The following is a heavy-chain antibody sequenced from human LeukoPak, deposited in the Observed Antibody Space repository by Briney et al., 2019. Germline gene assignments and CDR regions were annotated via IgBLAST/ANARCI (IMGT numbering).Heavy chain of an antibody. CDR1: GGSISSGGSY. V-gene: IGHV4-31*03. Sequence: SQTLSLTCTVSGGSISSGGSYWSWIRQHPGKGLEWIGYIYYSGSTYYNPSLKSRVTISVDTSKNQFSLKLSSVTAADTAVYYCARTDCSSTSCKKLGFDPWGQGTLVTVSS. CDR3: ARTDCSSTSCKKLGFDP. CDR2: IYYSGST. J-gene: IGHJ5*02. D-gene: IGHD2-2*01.